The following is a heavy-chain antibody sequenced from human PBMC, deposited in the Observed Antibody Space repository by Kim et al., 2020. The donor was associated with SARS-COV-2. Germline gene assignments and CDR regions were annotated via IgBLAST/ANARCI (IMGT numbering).Heavy chain of an antibody. Sequence: GGSLRLSCAASGFIFSTYWMHWVRQAPGKGPVWVSRINVDGSRTTYADCAKGRFTISRDNAKNTLYLQLNSLTAEDTAVYYCARLHDNKDDWIDPWGQGTLVTVSS. CDR1: GFIFSTYW. J-gene: IGHJ5*02. V-gene: IGHV3-74*01. CDR3: ARLHDNKDDWIDP. D-gene: IGHD1-1*01. CDR2: INVDGSRT.